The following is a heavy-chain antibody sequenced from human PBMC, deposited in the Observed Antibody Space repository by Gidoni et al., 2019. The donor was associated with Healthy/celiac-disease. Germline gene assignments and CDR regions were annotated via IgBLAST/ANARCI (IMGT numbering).Heavy chain of an antibody. J-gene: IGHJ4*02. CDR3: ARDRGMIPSY. CDR2: IYSGGST. V-gene: IGHV3-53*01. D-gene: IGHD3-22*01. CDR1: VFTVSSNY. Sequence: EVQLVESGGGLIKPGGSLRLSGAASVFTVSSNYMSWVRQAPGKGLEWVSVIYSGGSTYYADSVKGRFTISRDNSKNTLYLQMNSLRAEDTAVYYCARDRGMIPSYWGQGTLVTVSS.